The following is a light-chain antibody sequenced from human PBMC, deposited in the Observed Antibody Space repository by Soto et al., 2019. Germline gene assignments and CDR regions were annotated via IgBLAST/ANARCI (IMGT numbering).Light chain of an antibody. CDR3: LQDYNFPYT. CDR1: QGIKND. J-gene: IGKJ2*01. V-gene: IGKV1-6*01. Sequence: AIQMTQSPSSLSASVGDRVTITCRASQGIKNDVAWYQQKPGKAPKLLIYAASSLQSGVPPRFSGSGSGTDFTLTISILQPEDFATYYCLQDYNFPYTFGQGTKLEIK. CDR2: AAS.